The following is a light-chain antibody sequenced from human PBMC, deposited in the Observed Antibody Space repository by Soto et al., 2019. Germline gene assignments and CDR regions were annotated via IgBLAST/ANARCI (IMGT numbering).Light chain of an antibody. Sequence: TQSPATLSVAPGERATLSCRASQSVGGYLAWYQQRPGQAPRVLIYDASNRATGIPVRFSGSGSGTDFTLTISSLEPEDFAVYYCQQRSNWLITFGHGTRLEI. CDR1: QSVGGY. J-gene: IGKJ5*01. CDR2: DAS. V-gene: IGKV3-11*01. CDR3: QQRSNWLIT.